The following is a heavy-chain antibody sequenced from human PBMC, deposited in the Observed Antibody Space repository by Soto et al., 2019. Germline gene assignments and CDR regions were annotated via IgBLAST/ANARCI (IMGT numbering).Heavy chain of an antibody. Sequence: GSLRLSCAASGFTFSSYAMSWVRQAPGKGLEWVSGISGSGGITYYADSVKGRFTISRDNSKNTLYLQMNSLRAEDTAVYYCAKDSIEVRAAAITTTTFLGYYYGMDVWGQGTTVTVSS. CDR3: AKDSIEVRAAAITTTTFLGYYYGMDV. D-gene: IGHD2-2*02. V-gene: IGHV3-23*01. J-gene: IGHJ6*02. CDR2: ISGSGGIT. CDR1: GFTFSSYA.